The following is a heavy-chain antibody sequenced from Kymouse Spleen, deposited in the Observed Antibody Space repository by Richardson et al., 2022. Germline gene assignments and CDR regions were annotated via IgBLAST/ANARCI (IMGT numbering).Heavy chain of an antibody. CDR2: ISWNSGSI. V-gene: IGHV3-9*01. CDR3: AKANYGSGSYNYYYGMDV. D-gene: IGHD3-10*01. J-gene: IGHJ6*02. CDR1: GFTFDDYA. Sequence: EVQLVESGGGLVQPGRSLRLSCAASGFTFDDYAMHWVRQAPGKGLEWVSGISWNSGSIGYADSVKGRFTISRDNAKNSLYLQMNSLRAEDTALYYCAKANYGSGSYNYYYGMDVWGQGTTVTVSS.